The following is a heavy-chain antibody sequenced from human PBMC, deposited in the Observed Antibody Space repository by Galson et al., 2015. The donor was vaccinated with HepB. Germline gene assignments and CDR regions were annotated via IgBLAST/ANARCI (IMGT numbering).Heavy chain of an antibody. CDR1: DYTFTSYG. CDR3: ARAGAANYYYYMDV. J-gene: IGHJ6*03. D-gene: IGHD6-13*01. CDR2: ISAYNGNT. V-gene: IGHV1-18*01. Sequence: SVKVSCKASDYTFTSYGISWVRQAPGQGLEWMGWISAYNGNTNYAQKLQGRVTMTTDTSTSTAYMELRSLRSDDTAVYYCARAGAANYYYYMDVWGKGTTVTVSS.